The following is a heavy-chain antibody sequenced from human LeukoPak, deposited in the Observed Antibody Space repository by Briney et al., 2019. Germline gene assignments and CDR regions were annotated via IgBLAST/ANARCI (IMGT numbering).Heavy chain of an antibody. CDR1: GYTFNDYY. CDR3: ARDRGWTQCYFDY. D-gene: IGHD6-19*01. CDR2: VNPNSGGT. Sequence: ASVKVSCKASGYTFNDYYMHWVRQAPGQGLEWMGWVNPNSGGTNYAQEFQGRVTMTRDTSISTVYMELSRLRSDDTAVYYCARDRGWTQCYFDYWGQGTLVTVSS. V-gene: IGHV1-2*02. J-gene: IGHJ4*02.